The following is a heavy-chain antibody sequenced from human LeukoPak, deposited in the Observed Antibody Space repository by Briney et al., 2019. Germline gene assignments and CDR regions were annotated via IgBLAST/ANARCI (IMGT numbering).Heavy chain of an antibody. CDR2: VSTNDGNT. J-gene: IGHJ4*02. V-gene: IGHV1-18*01. CDR3: TRAPPGMTMMTDY. Sequence: ASVKVSCKASGYTFTNYHIAWARQAPGQGLEWMGWVSTNDGNTVYAQRLQGRVTMTTDTSTSVAYMELRSLTSDDTAVYYCTRAPPGMTMMTDYWGQGTLVTVSS. D-gene: IGHD3-22*01. CDR1: GYTFTNYH.